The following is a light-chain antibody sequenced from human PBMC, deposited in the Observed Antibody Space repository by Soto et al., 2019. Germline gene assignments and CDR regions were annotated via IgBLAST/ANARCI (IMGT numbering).Light chain of an antibody. CDR3: SSYTSSSAVV. Sequence: QSARTQPASVSGSPGQSITISCNGTSSDVGGYNYVSWYQQHPGKAPKFMIYDVSNRPSGVSNRFSGSKSGNTASLTISGLQAEDEADYHCSSYTSSSAVVFGGGTKLTVL. CDR2: DVS. CDR1: SSDVGGYNY. V-gene: IGLV2-14*01. J-gene: IGLJ2*01.